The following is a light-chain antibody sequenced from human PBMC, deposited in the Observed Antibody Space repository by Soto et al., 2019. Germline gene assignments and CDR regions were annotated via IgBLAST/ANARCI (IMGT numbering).Light chain of an antibody. CDR3: SSYTSSSTL. V-gene: IGLV2-14*01. Sequence: QSALTQPASVAGAPGQSITGSWTGRSSDVGSYNYVSWYQQHPGKAPKLMIYEVSDRPSGISSRFSGSKSGNTASLTISGLQTEDEADYYCSSYTSSSTLFGTGTKVTVL. CDR2: EVS. CDR1: SSDVGSYNY. J-gene: IGLJ1*01.